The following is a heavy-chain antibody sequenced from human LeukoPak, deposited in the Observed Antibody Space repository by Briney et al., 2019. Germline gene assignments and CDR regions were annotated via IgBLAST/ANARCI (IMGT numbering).Heavy chain of an antibody. D-gene: IGHD2-8*01. CDR1: GGSFSGYY. V-gene: IGHV4-34*01. J-gene: IGHJ5*02. Sequence: PSETLSLTCAVHGGSFSGYYWRWIRPPPGKGLEWIGEINHSGSTNYNPSLKSRVTISVDTSKNQFSLKLSSVTAADTAVYYCAREQYVLMVYAAPFDPWGQGTLVTVSS. CDR3: AREQYVLMVYAAPFDP. CDR2: INHSGST.